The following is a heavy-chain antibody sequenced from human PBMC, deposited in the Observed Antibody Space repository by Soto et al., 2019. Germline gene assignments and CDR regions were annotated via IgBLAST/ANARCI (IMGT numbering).Heavy chain of an antibody. CDR1: GYTFTNFG. CDR2: ISAYTDTP. Sequence: ASVKVSCKASGYTFTNFGVTWVRRAPGQGLEWMGWISAYTDTPNYAQKFQGRVTMAIDTSTSTAYMDLRSLTSDDTAVYYCARGIPGFDAWSDPWGQIILVTVS. J-gene: IGHJ5*02. V-gene: IGHV1-18*01. D-gene: IGHD2-2*01. CDR3: ARGIPGFDAWSDP.